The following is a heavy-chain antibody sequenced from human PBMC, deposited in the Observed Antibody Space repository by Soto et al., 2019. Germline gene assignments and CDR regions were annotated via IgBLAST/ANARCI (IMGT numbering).Heavy chain of an antibody. D-gene: IGHD3-3*01. CDR1: GFTFSSYE. J-gene: IGHJ4*02. V-gene: IGHV3-48*03. Sequence: GGSLRLSCAASGFTFSSYEMNWVRQAPGKGLEWVPYISSSGSAIYYADSVKGRFTISRDNAKNSLYLQMNSLRAEDTAVYYCASYDFWSGFPLNWGQGTLVTVSS. CDR2: ISSSGSAI. CDR3: ASYDFWSGFPLN.